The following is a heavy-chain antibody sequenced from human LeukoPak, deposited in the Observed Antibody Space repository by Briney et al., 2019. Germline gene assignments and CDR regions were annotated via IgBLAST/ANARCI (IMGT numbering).Heavy chain of an antibody. Sequence: GGSLRLSCEVSGFTLTDYYMSWIRQAPGKGLEWVSHISSGSSYTNNADSVKGRFTISRDNAKNSLYLQMNSLRAEDTAVYYCARGRQPDCWGQGTLVTVSS. CDR3: ARGRQPDC. V-gene: IGHV3-11*05. CDR1: GFTLTDYY. J-gene: IGHJ4*02. CDR2: ISSGSSYT. D-gene: IGHD2-2*01.